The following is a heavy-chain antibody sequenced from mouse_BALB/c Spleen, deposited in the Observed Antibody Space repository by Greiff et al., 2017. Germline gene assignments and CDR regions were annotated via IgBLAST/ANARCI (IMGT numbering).Heavy chain of an antibody. V-gene: IGHV5-6*01. CDR2: ISSGGSYT. CDR3: ALITTVGGAMDY. CDR1: GFTFSSYG. Sequence: EVMLVESGGDLVKPGGSLKLSCAASGFTFSSYGMSWVRQTPDKRLEWVATISSGGSYTYYPDSVKGRFTISRDNAKNTLYLQMSSLKSEDTAMYYCALITTVGGAMDYWGQGTSVTVSS. D-gene: IGHD1-1*01. J-gene: IGHJ4*01.